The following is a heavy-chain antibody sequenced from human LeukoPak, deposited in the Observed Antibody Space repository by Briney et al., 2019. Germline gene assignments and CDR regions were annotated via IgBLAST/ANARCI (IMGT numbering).Heavy chain of an antibody. CDR2: IYYSGST. V-gene: IGHV4-31*03. D-gene: IGHD1-26*01. Sequence: PSETLSLTCTVSGGSISSGGHYWSWIRQHPGKGLEWFGYIYYSGSTYYNPPLKSRVTISVDTSKKQFSLNLSAVTAADTAVYYCGRAPIVGATGGSFDPWGQGTLVTVSS. CDR1: GGSISSGGHY. CDR3: GRAPIVGATGGSFDP. J-gene: IGHJ5*02.